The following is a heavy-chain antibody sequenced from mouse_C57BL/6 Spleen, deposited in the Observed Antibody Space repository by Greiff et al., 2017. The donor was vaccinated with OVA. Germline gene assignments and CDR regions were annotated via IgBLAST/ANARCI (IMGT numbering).Heavy chain of an antibody. CDR3: ARTPHYYGSSYYFDY. J-gene: IGHJ2*01. CDR2: ISSGGSYT. Sequence: DVQLVESGGDLVKPGGSLKLSCAASGFTFSSYGMSWVRQTPDKRLEWVATISSGGSYTYYPDSVKGRFTISRDNAKNTLYLQMSSLKSEDTAMYYCARTPHYYGSSYYFDYWGQGTTLTVSS. D-gene: IGHD1-1*01. V-gene: IGHV5-6*01. CDR1: GFTFSSYG.